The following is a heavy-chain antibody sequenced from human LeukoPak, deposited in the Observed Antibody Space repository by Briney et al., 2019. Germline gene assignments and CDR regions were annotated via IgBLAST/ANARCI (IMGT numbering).Heavy chain of an antibody. CDR3: AHRPRKAYYYDSSSRPTHFDF. V-gene: IGHV2-5*02. J-gene: IGHJ4*02. CDR2: IYWDDDR. D-gene: IGHD3-22*01. Sequence: SGPTLVNPTQTLTLTCTFSGFSLTISGVGVGWIRQPPGKALEWLALIYWDDDRRYSPSLKRRLTITKDTSKNQVVLTMTNMDPVDTATYYCAHRPRKAYYYDSSSRPTHFDFWGQGTLVTVSS. CDR1: GFSLTISGVG.